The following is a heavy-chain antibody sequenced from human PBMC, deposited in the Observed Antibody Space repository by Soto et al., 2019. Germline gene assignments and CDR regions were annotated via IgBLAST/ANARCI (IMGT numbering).Heavy chain of an antibody. CDR1: GFTSSSYA. D-gene: IGHD5-18*01. CDR2: ISYEGSNK. CDR3: ASEWKHDGLDY. Sequence: PGGSLRLSCAASGFTSSSYAMHWVRQARGKGLEWVAVISYEGSNKYYADSVKGRFIISRDNSKSTLYLRMNSLRTEDTAVYYCASEWKHDGLDYWGQGTLVTVSS. V-gene: IGHV3-30-3*01. J-gene: IGHJ4*02.